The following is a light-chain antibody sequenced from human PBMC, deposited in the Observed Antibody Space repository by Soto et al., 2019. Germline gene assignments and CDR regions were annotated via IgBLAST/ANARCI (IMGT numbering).Light chain of an antibody. CDR3: QQYDSSPLT. CDR1: QSVSSSY. CDR2: GAS. J-gene: IGKJ4*01. Sequence: EIVLTQSPGTQSLSPGERATLSCRASQSVSSSYLAWYQQKPGQAPRLLIYGASSRATGIPDRFSGSGSGTDFTLTISRLEPEDCAMYYCQQYDSSPLTFRGGTKVEIK. V-gene: IGKV3-20*01.